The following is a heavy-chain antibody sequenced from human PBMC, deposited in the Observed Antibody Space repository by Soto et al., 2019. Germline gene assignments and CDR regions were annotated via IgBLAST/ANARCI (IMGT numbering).Heavy chain of an antibody. V-gene: IGHV4-39*01. CDR1: GGPFSRGGYY. J-gene: IGHJ4*02. CDR2: IYYSGST. CDR3: ARHTPAISISDH. Sequence: SETLSLTCTVSGGPFSRGGYYWGWIRQPPGKGLEWIGSIYYSGSTYYNPSLKSRVTISVDTSKNQFSLKLSSVTAADTAVYYCARHTPAISISDHWGQGTLVTVSS. D-gene: IGHD2-15*01.